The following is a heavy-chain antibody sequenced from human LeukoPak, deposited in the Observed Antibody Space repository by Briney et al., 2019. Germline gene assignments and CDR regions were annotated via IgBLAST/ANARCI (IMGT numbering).Heavy chain of an antibody. Sequence: ASVKVSCKASGGTFISYAISWVRQARGQGLDWMGGSIPIFGTANYAQKFQGRVTIAADESTSTAYMELSSLRSEDMAVYYCARVREYSGYDLFDYWGQGTLVTVSS. D-gene: IGHD5-12*01. J-gene: IGHJ4*02. CDR1: GGTFISYA. CDR2: SIPIFGTA. CDR3: ARVREYSGYDLFDY. V-gene: IGHV1-69*13.